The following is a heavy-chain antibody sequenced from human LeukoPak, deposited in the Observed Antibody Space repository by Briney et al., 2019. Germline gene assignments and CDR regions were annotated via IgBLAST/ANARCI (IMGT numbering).Heavy chain of an antibody. D-gene: IGHD3-3*01. V-gene: IGHV3-23*01. Sequence: PGGSLRLSCAASGFTFSSYAMSWVRQAPGKGLEWASAISGSGGSTYYADSVKGRFTISRDNSKNTLYLQMNSLRAEDTAAYYCARGYDFWSGILNVWGQGTLVTVSS. CDR2: ISGSGGST. CDR1: GFTFSSYA. J-gene: IGHJ4*02. CDR3: ARGYDFWSGILNV.